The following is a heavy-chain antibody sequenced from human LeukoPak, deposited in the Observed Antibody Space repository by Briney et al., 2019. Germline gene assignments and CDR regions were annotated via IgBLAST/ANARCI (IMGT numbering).Heavy chain of an antibody. D-gene: IGHD3-10*01. J-gene: IGHJ5*02. Sequence: ASVKVSCKASGYTFTGYYMHWVRQAPGQGLEWMGRINPNSGGTNYAQKFQGRVTMTRDTSISTAYMELSRLRSDDTAVYYCARDPSYYDSGRVVNWFDPWGQGTLVTVSS. V-gene: IGHV1-2*06. CDR1: GYTFTGYY. CDR3: ARDPSYYDSGRVVNWFDP. CDR2: INPNSGGT.